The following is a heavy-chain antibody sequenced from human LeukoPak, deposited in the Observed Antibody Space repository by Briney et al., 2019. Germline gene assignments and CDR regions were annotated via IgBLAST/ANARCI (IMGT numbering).Heavy chain of an antibody. CDR1: GGTFSSYA. J-gene: IGHJ6*03. CDR2: IIPIFGTA. V-gene: IGHV1-69*06. Sequence: ASVKVSCKATGGTFSSYAISWVRQAPGQGLEWMGGIIPIFGTANYAQKFQGRVTITADKSTSTAYMELSSLRSEDTAVYYCAREPGYCSGGSCYGSTRYYYYMDVWGKGTTVTVSS. CDR3: AREPGYCSGGSCYGSTRYYYYMDV. D-gene: IGHD2-15*01.